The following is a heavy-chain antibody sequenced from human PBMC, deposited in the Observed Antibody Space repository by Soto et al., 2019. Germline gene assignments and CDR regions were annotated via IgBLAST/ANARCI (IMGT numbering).Heavy chain of an antibody. V-gene: IGHV1-69*13. CDR2: IIPIFGTA. D-gene: IGHD6-13*01. CDR3: ARSNRYSSSWFQSHNWFDP. Sequence: SVKVSCKASGGTFSSYAISWVRQAPGQGLEWMGGIIPIFGTANYAQKFQGRVTITADESTSTAYMELSSLRSEDTAVYYCARSNRYSSSWFQSHNWFDPWGQGTLVTVSS. CDR1: GGTFSSYA. J-gene: IGHJ5*02.